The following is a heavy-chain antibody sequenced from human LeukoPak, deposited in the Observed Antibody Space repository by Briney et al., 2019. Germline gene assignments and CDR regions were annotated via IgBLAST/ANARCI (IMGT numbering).Heavy chain of an antibody. J-gene: IGHJ4*02. D-gene: IGHD3-22*01. CDR3: AGPGGRGYMYHFDY. V-gene: IGHV4-39*01. CDR1: GGSISSSNYY. CDR2: IYYSAST. Sequence: SETLSLTCTVSGGSISSSNYYWGWIRQPPGKGLDWIGSIYYSASTYYNPSLKSRVTISVDTSKNQFSLKLSSVTAADTAVYYCAGPGGRGYMYHFDYWGQGTLVTVSS.